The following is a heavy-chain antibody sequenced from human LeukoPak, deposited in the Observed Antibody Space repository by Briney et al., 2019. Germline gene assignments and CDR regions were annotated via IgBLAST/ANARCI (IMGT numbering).Heavy chain of an antibody. V-gene: IGHV4-38-2*01. D-gene: IGHD5-18*01. CDR3: AAQNLDTAMVRNPY. CDR1: GYSISSGYY. CDR2: MHHSGST. J-gene: IGHJ4*02. Sequence: SETLSLTCAVSGYSISSGYYWGWMRQPPGKGLEWIGSMHHSGSTFYNPSLKSRVTISVDTSKNQFSLKLSSVTAADTAVYFCAAQNLDTAMVRNPYWGQGTLVTVSS.